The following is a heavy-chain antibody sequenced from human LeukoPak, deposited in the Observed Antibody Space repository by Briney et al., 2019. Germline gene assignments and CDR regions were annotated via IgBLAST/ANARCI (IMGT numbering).Heavy chain of an antibody. CDR2: VNSDGSIT. CDR1: GFMFKNYW. CDR3: ARAGEGFDN. D-gene: IGHD3-16*01. Sequence: PGGSLRLPCAASGFMFKNYWMHWVRQAPGKGLVWVSRVNSDGSITVYADSVKGRFTTSRDNAKNTLYLQMNSLRAEDTAVYYCARAGEGFDNWGQGTLVTVSS. V-gene: IGHV3-74*01. J-gene: IGHJ4*02.